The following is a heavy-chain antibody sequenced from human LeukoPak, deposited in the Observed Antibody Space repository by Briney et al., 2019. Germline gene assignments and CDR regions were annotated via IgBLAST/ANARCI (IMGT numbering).Heavy chain of an antibody. D-gene: IGHD2-8*02. Sequence: ASVKVSCKASGYTFTSYYMHWVRQAPGQGLEWMGIINSSGGSATYAQKFQGRVTMTRDTSTSTVYMELSSLRSEDTAVYYCARDLVVYYYGMDVRGQGTTVTVSS. CDR2: INSSGGSA. CDR1: GYTFTSYY. CDR3: ARDLVVYYYGMDV. V-gene: IGHV1-46*01. J-gene: IGHJ6*02.